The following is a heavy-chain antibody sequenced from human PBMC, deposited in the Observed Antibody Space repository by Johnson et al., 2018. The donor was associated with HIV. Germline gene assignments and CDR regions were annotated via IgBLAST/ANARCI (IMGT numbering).Heavy chain of an antibody. CDR1: GFTVSNNY. CDR3: ARSKGSIWYGSAFDI. V-gene: IGHV3-53*01. J-gene: IGHJ3*02. Sequence: VLLVESGGGLIQPGGSLRLSCAASGFTVSNNYMSWVRQAPGKGLEWVSLIYSGGNTSYADSVRGRFTISRDNSKNTLYLQMNSLRGEDTAVYYCARSKGSIWYGSAFDIWGQGTMVTVSS. CDR2: IYSGGNT. D-gene: IGHD6-13*01.